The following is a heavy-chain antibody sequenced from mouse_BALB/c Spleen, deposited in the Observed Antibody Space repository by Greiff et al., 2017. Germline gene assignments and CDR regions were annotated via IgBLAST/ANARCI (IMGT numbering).Heavy chain of an antibody. CDR1: GFTFSSYA. CDR2: ISSGGSYT. CDR3: ARDGLRLRYFDV. Sequence: DVMLVESGGGLVKPGGSLKLSCAASGFTFSSYAMSWVRQSPEKRLEWVAEISSGGSYTYYPDTVTGRFTISRDNAKNTLYLEMSSLRSEDTAMYYCARDGLRLRYFDVWGAGTTVTVSS. D-gene: IGHD1-2*01. V-gene: IGHV5-9-4*01. J-gene: IGHJ1*01.